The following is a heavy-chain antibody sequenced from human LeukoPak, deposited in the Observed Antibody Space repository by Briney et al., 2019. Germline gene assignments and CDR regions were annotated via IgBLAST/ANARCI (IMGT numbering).Heavy chain of an antibody. CDR1: GGTFSSYA. V-gene: IGHV1-69*13. CDR3: ARGDYDFWSGNGKFDP. Sequence: SVKVSCKASGGTFSSYAISWVRQAPGQGLEWMGGIIPIFGTANYAQKFQGRVTITADESTSTAYMELSSLRSEDTAVYYCARGDYDFWSGNGKFDPWGQGTLVTVSS. D-gene: IGHD3-3*01. J-gene: IGHJ5*02. CDR2: IIPIFGTA.